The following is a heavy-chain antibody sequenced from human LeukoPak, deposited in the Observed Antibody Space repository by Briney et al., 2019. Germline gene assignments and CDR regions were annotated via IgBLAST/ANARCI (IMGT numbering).Heavy chain of an antibody. V-gene: IGHV3-15*01. CDR1: GFTFSSYS. J-gene: IGHJ4*02. D-gene: IGHD4-23*01. CDR2: IKSKTDGGTT. Sequence: GGSLRLSCAASGFTFSSYSMNWVRQAPGKGLEWVGRIKSKTDGGTTDYAAPVKGRFTISRDDSKNTLYLQMNSLKTEDTAVYYCTTDLATVVTGVDYWGQGTLVTVSS. CDR3: TTDLATVVTGVDY.